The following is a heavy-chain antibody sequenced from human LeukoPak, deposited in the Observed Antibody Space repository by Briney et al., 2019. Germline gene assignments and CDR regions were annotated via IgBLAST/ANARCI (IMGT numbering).Heavy chain of an antibody. Sequence: AASVKVSCKASGGTFSSYAISWVRQAPGQGLEWMGGIIPIFGTANYAQKFQGRVTITADESTSTAYMELSSLRSEDTAVYYCAMRGGGDARFVDVWGKGTTVTISS. CDR1: GGTFSSYA. CDR3: AMRGGGDARFVDV. D-gene: IGHD3-10*02. J-gene: IGHJ6*04. V-gene: IGHV1-69*13. CDR2: IIPIFGTA.